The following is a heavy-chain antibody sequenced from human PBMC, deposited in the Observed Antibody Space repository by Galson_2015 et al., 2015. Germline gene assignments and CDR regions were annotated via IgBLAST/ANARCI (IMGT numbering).Heavy chain of an antibody. CDR2: IYYSGST. CDR3: ARVGIPSCYMDV. D-gene: IGHD2-2*01. V-gene: IGHV4-31*01. CDR1: GGSISSGGYY. Sequence: LSLTCTVSGGSISSGGYYWSWIRQHPGKGLEWIGHIYYSGSTYYNPSLKSLVIISVDTSKNQFSLKLSSVTAADTAVYYCARVGIPSCYMDVWGKGTTVTVSS. J-gene: IGHJ6*03.